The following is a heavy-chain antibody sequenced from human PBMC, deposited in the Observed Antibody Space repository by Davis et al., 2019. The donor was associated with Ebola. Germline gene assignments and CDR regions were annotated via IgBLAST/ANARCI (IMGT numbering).Heavy chain of an antibody. CDR1: GFTFSSYD. V-gene: IGHV3-13*01. CDR3: ARRSGTSYDY. Sequence: GGSLRLSCAASGFTFSSYDMHWVRQATGKGLEWVSAIGTAGDTYYPGSVKGRFTISRDNAKNSVYLQMSSVTVEDTAVYYCARRSGTSYDYWGQGSLVTVSS. CDR2: IGTAGDT. D-gene: IGHD1-26*01. J-gene: IGHJ4*02.